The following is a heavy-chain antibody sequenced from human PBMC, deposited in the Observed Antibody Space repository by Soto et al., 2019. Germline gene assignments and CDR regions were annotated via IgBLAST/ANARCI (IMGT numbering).Heavy chain of an antibody. J-gene: IGHJ3*02. D-gene: IGHD6-19*01. CDR2: IWYDGSNK. CDR1: GFNFSSYG. V-gene: IGHV3-33*01. CDR3: ARGGEGSGWLDAFDI. Sequence: GSLRLSCAASGFNFSSYGMHWVRQAPGKGLEWVAVIWYDGSNKYYADSVKGRFTISRDNSKNTLYLQMKSLRAEDTAVYYYARGGEGSGWLDAFDIWGQGKMVTVSS.